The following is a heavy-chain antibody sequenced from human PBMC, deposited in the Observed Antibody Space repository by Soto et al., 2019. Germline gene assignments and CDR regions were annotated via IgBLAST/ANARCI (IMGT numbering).Heavy chain of an antibody. V-gene: IGHV1-69*13. CDR2: IIPIFGTA. J-gene: IGHJ4*02. CDR3: ARVGAAGTYSGSYFYDY. D-gene: IGHD1-26*01. Sequence: SVKVSCKASGGTFSSYAISWVRQAPGQGLEWMGGIIPIFGTANYAQKYQGRVTITADESTSTAYMELSSLRSEDTAVYYCARVGAAGTYSGSYFYDYWGQGTLVTVSS. CDR1: GGTFSSYA.